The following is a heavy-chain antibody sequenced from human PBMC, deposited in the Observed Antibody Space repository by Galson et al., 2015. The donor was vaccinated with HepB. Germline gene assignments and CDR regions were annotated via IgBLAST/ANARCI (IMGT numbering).Heavy chain of an antibody. V-gene: IGHV2-5*02. Sequence: ALVKPTQTLTLTCTFSGFSLSTTGVGVGWIRQSPGKALEWLALIFWDDDKRYSPSLKSRLTVTKDTSKNQVVLTMTNMDPVDTATYYCAHRDSSTSSVWFDPWGQGTLVTVSS. D-gene: IGHD6-6*01. J-gene: IGHJ5*02. CDR1: GFSLSTTGVG. CDR3: AHRDSSTSSVWFDP. CDR2: IFWDDDK.